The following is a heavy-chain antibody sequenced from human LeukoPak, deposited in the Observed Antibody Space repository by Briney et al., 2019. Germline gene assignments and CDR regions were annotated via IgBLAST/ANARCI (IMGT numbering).Heavy chain of an antibody. J-gene: IGHJ4*02. V-gene: IGHV3-21*01. CDR1: GFTFSSYS. Sequence: PGGSLRLSCAASGFTFSSYSMNWVRQAPGKGLEWVSSISGSSSYIYYADSVKGRFTISRDNAKNSLYLQMNSLRAEDTAVYYCATSWGHCSSTSCYSGWGQGTLVTVSS. CDR2: ISGSSSYI. D-gene: IGHD2-2*01. CDR3: ATSWGHCSSTSCYSG.